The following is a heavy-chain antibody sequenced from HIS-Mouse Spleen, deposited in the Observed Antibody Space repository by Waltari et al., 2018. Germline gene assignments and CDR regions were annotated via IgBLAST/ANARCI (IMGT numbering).Heavy chain of an antibody. Sequence: QLQLQESVPGLVKPSETLSLTCTVSGGSISSSSYYWGWIRQPPGKGLEWIGSIDYSGSTYYNPSLKSRVTISVDTSKNQFSLKLSSVTAADTAVYYCAREIPYSSSWYDWYFDLWGRGTLVTVSS. J-gene: IGHJ2*01. CDR2: IDYSGST. CDR3: AREIPYSSSWYDWYFDL. V-gene: IGHV4-39*07. CDR1: GGSISSSSYY. D-gene: IGHD6-13*01.